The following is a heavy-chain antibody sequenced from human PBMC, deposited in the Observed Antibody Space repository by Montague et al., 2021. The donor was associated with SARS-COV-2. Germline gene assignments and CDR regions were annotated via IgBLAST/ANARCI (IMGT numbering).Heavy chain of an antibody. CDR1: GTSFSGYY. Sequence: SETLSLTCAVHGTSFSGYYWNWIRQPPGKGLGWIGEINHGGSTKYSPSLKSRLTISADTSKNQFSMTLTSVAAADTAVYYCARLRDGVVPSPILGVGPYYSYYYLDVWGRGTTVTVSS. CDR2: INHGGST. D-gene: IGHD2-15*01. CDR3: ARLRDGVVPSPILGVGPYYSYYYLDV. J-gene: IGHJ6*03. V-gene: IGHV4-34*01.